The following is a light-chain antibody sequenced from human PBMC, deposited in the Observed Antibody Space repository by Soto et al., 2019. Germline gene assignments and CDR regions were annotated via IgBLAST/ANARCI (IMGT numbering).Light chain of an antibody. CDR2: KAS. CDR1: QSISSW. CDR3: QQYNSFPT. V-gene: IGKV1-5*03. J-gene: IGKJ1*01. Sequence: DLQMTQSPSTLSASVGDRVTITCRASQSISSWLAWYQQKPGKAPKLLIYKASSLESGAPSRFSGSGSGTEFTLTISSLQPDDFSTYYCQQYNSFPTSGQGTKVEIK.